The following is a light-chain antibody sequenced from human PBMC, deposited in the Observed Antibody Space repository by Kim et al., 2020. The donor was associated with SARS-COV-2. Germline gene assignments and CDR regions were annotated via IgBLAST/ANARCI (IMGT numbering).Light chain of an antibody. V-gene: IGLV3-19*01. CDR3: NSRDSSANHL. J-gene: IGLJ2*01. CDR2: NGN. CDR1: TLRDFY. Sequence: SSELTQDPAVSVALGQTVTIACQGDTLRDFYACWYQQKPGQAPVLVISNGNNRPSGIPDRFSGSRSGNTAALTITGAQAEDEADYYCNSRDSSANHLFGG.